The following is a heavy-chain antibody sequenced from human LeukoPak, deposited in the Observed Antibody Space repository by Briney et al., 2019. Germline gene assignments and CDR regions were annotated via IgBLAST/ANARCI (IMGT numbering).Heavy chain of an antibody. CDR2: IYYSGST. CDR1: GGSISSYY. J-gene: IGHJ4*02. D-gene: IGHD4-17*01. Sequence: SETLSLTCTVSGGSISSYYWSWIRQPPGKGLEWIGYIYYSGSTRYNPSLKSRVTISVDTSKNQFSLKMSSVTAADTAVYYCARVRPHGDSDYWGQGTLVTVSS. V-gene: IGHV4-59*01. CDR3: ARVRPHGDSDY.